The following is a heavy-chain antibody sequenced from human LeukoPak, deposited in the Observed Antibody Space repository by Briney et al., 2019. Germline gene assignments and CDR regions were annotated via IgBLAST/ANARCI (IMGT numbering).Heavy chain of an antibody. V-gene: IGHV4-38-2*01. Sequence: PSETLSLTCGVSDYSISSSYYWGWIRQPPGKGLEWIGSIYHSGSTSYNPSLSSRVTVSVDTSRNQFSLKLSSVTAADTAVYYCARQRYCSSSSCSFFDSWGQGTLVTVPS. J-gene: IGHJ4*02. D-gene: IGHD2-2*01. CDR3: ARQRYCSSSSCSFFDS. CDR2: IYHSGST. CDR1: DYSISSSYY.